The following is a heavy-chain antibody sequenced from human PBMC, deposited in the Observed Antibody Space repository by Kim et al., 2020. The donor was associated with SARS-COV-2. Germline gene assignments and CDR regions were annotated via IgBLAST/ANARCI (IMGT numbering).Heavy chain of an antibody. CDR2: IWYDGSNK. V-gene: IGHV3-33*01. Sequence: GGSLSLSCAASGFTFSSYGMHWVRQAPGKGLEWVAVIWYDGSNKYYADSVKGRFTISRDNSKNTLYLQMNSLRAEDTAVYYCARDRPFDYGDYDYWGQGTLVTVSS. CDR1: GFTFSSYG. J-gene: IGHJ4*02. CDR3: ARDRPFDYGDYDY. D-gene: IGHD4-17*01.